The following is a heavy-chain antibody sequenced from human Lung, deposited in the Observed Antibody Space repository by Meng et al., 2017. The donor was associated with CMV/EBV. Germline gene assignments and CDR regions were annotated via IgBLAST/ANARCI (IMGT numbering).Heavy chain of an antibody. J-gene: IGHJ4*02. D-gene: IGHD3-3*01. CDR1: GYIFTNYG. CDR2: ISAYSGNT. Sequence: ASVXVSCKASGYIFTNYGISWVRQAPGQGLEWMGWISAYSGNTNFAQNLQGRVTMTTDTSTSTAYMELRSLRSDDTAVYYCARNTIFGVVIIPWFDYWGQGNLVHVSS. CDR3: ARNTIFGVVIIPWFDY. V-gene: IGHV1-18*01.